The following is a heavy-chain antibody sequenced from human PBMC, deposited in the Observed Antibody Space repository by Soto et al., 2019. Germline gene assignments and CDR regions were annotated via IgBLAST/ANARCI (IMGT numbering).Heavy chain of an antibody. CDR3: ARDRYSYYDFWSGSLPYYYYGMDV. Sequence: PSETLSLTCTVSDGSISSTNYYWGWIRQPPGKGLEWIGSIYYTGSTYYNPSLKSRVTISVDTSKNQFSLKLSSVTAADTAVYYCARDRYSYYDFWSGSLPYYYYGMDVWGQGTTVTVSS. D-gene: IGHD3-3*01. V-gene: IGHV4-39*02. CDR2: IYYTGST. CDR1: DGSISSTNYY. J-gene: IGHJ6*02.